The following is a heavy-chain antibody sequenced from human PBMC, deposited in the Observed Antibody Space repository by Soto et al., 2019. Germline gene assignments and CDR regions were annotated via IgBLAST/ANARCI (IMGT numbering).Heavy chain of an antibody. Sequence: GGSLRLSCAASGLIFSNYRMHWVRQAPGKGLVWVSSISSSGSSTYYADSVKGRFTISRDNSKNTLYLQMNSLRAEDTAVYYCAKYRGYDMNYYYYYMDVWGKGTTVTVSS. J-gene: IGHJ6*03. V-gene: IGHV3-23*01. CDR3: AKYRGYDMNYYYYYMDV. CDR2: ISSSGSST. CDR1: GLIFSNYR. D-gene: IGHD5-12*01.